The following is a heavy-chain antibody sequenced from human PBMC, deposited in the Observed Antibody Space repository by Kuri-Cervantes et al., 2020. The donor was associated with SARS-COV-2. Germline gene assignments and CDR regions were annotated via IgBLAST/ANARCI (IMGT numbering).Heavy chain of an antibody. Sequence: LSLTRAASGFTFRSSHMNWVRQAPGKGLEWISSISDWSLNIYYADSVKGRFNISRDNAKNSLFLQMNSLRVEDTAVYYCTRDRRRYSGDTSHFYMDVWGTGTTVTVSS. CDR1: GFTFRSSH. CDR2: ISDWSLNI. V-gene: IGHV3-48*01. J-gene: IGHJ6*03. D-gene: IGHD5-12*01. CDR3: TRDRRRYSGDTSHFYMDV.